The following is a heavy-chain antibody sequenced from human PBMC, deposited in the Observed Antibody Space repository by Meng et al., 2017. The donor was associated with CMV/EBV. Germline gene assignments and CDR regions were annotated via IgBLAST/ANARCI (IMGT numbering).Heavy chain of an antibody. J-gene: IGHJ6*02. Sequence: GESLKISCAASGFTFSSYSMNWVRQAPGKGLEWVSYISSSSSTIYYADSVKGRFTISRDNAKNSLYLQMNSLRAEDTAVYYCARDPGYSSSSGRYYYYYGMDVWGQGTTVTVSS. CDR2: ISSSSSTI. CDR3: ARDPGYSSSSGRYYYYYGMDV. D-gene: IGHD6-6*01. CDR1: GFTFSSYS. V-gene: IGHV3-48*04.